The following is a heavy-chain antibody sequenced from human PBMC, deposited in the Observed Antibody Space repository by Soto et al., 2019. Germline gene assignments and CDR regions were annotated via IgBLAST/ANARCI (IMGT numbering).Heavy chain of an antibody. D-gene: IGHD3-3*01. CDR1: GYTFTNYG. V-gene: IGHV1-18*01. Sequence: ASVKVSCKVSGYTFTNYGLSWVRQAPGQGLEWMGWISGHNGNTKYAQKFQGRVTMTRNTSISTAYMELSSLRSEDTAVYYCARGITIFGVVPGWGQGTLVTVSS. CDR2: ISGHNGNT. CDR3: ARGITIFGVVPG. J-gene: IGHJ4*02.